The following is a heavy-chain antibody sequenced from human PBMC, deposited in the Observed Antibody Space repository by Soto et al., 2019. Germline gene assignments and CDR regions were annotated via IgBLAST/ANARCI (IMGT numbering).Heavy chain of an antibody. D-gene: IGHD6-6*01. Sequence: QVQLVQSGGEVKKPGASVEVSCRTSGYMFTTYGMSWVRQAPGQGLEWMAWISAYNGNKKYAQKFQGRATMTTDTSTSTCSMKLRNLPSDDTGTYFCARTGGGMAARPIEYWGQGTLVTVSS. CDR2: ISAYNGNK. J-gene: IGHJ4*02. V-gene: IGHV1-18*04. CDR1: GYMFTTYG. CDR3: ARTGGGMAARPIEY.